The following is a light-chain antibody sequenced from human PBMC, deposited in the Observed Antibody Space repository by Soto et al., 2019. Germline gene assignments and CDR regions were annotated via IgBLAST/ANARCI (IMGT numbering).Light chain of an antibody. V-gene: IGKV3-20*01. CDR2: GAS. Sequence: EIVLTQSPGTLSLSPGERATLSCRASQSVSSSYLAWYQQKPGQAPRLLIYGASSRATGIPDRFSGSGSGTDFTLTISRLEPEDFAVYYCQQYGSSNRTFGPGTKVDIK. J-gene: IGKJ3*01. CDR3: QQYGSSNRT. CDR1: QSVSSSY.